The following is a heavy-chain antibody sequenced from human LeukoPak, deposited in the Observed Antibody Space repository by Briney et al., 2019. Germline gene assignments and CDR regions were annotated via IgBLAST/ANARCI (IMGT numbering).Heavy chain of an antibody. J-gene: IGHJ4*02. CDR3: ARGGKYYDFWSGYRRVIDY. D-gene: IGHD3-3*01. CDR1: GGSISSSSYY. Sequence: SETLSLTCTVSGGSISSSSYYWGWIRQPPGKGLEWIGSMYYVGNTYYNPSLESRVTISVDTSKNQFSLKLSSVTAADTAVYYCARGGKYYDFWSGYRRVIDYWGQGTLVTVSS. V-gene: IGHV4-39*07. CDR2: MYYVGNT.